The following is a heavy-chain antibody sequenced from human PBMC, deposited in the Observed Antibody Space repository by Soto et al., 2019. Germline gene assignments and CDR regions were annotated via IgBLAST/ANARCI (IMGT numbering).Heavy chain of an antibody. CDR3: ARVGSGRSYYFDY. CDR1: GGTFSSYA. D-gene: IGHD2-15*01. CDR2: IIPIFGGT. V-gene: IGHV1-2*04. Sequence: QVQLVQSGAEVKKPGSSVKVSCKASGGTFSSYAISWVRQAPGQGLEWMGGIIPIFGGTNYAQKFQGWVTMTRDTSISTAYMELSRLRSDDTAVYYCARVGSGRSYYFDYWGQGTLVTVSS. J-gene: IGHJ4*02.